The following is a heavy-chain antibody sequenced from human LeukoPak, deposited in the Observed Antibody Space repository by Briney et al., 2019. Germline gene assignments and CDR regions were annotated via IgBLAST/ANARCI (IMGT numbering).Heavy chain of an antibody. CDR3: ARGPYYDSRTVFYYYGMDV. D-gene: IGHD3-22*01. V-gene: IGHV4-59*12. J-gene: IGHJ6*02. Sequence: SETLSLTCTVSGGSISSYYWSWIRQPPGKGLEWIGYIYYSGSTNYNPSLKSRVTISVDTSKNQFSLKLSSVTAADTAVYYCARGPYYDSRTVFYYYGMDVWGQGTTVTVSS. CDR2: IYYSGST. CDR1: GGSISSYY.